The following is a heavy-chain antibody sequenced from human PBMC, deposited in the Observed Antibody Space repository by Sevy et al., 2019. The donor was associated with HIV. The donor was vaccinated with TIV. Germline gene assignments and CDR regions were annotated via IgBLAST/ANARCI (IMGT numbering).Heavy chain of an antibody. CDR3: ERHGFWGGLYWFDP. CDR2: IYYSGST. D-gene: IGHD3-3*01. J-gene: IGHJ5*02. Sequence: SETLSLTCTVSGGSISSSSYYWGWTRQPPGKGLEWIRRIYYSGSTYYNPSLKSRVTISVDTSKTQFSLKLSSVTAADTAVYYCERHGFWGGLYWFDPWGQGTLVTVSS. CDR1: GGSISSSSYY. V-gene: IGHV4-39*01.